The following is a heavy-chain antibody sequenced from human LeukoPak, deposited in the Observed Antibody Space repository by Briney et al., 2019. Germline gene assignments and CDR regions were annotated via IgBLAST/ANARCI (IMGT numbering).Heavy chain of an antibody. CDR3: AKDLGRWLQNTLDY. J-gene: IGHJ4*02. V-gene: IGHV3-30*02. CDR1: GFTFNSYG. D-gene: IGHD5-24*01. CDR2: IRYDGSNK. Sequence: PGGSLRLSCAASGFTFNSYGMHWVRQAPGKGLEWVAFIRYDGSNKYYADSVKGRFTISRDNSKDTLYLQMSSLRAEDTAVYYCAKDLGRWLQNTLDYWGQGTLVTVSS.